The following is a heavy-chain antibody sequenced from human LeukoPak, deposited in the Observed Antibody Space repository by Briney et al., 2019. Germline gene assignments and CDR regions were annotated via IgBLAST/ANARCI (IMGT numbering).Heavy chain of an antibody. D-gene: IGHD3-22*01. CDR1: GGSFSSSSYY. V-gene: IGHV4-39*07. CDR2: WYYGGST. Sequence: SETLSLTCSVSGGSFSSSSYYWVWIRQPPGKGLEWIGSWYYGGSTPYNSSLKSRVTVSVDTSKNQFSLKLNSVTAADTAVYFCARRPHYYDSSGPIWGQGTLVTVSS. CDR3: ARRPHYYDSSGPI. J-gene: IGHJ3*02.